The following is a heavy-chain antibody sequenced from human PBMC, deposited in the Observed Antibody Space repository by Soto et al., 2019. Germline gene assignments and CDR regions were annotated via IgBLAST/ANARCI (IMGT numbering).Heavy chain of an antibody. Sequence: SVKVSCKASGGTFSSYAISWVRQAPGQGLEWMGGIIPIFGTANYAQKFQGRVTITADKSTSTAYMELSSLRSEDTAVYYCASGYYDSSGYYLGEVRPYYYGMDVWGQGTTVTVSS. CDR1: GGTFSSYA. V-gene: IGHV1-69*06. J-gene: IGHJ6*02. CDR3: ASGYYDSSGYYLGEVRPYYYGMDV. D-gene: IGHD3-22*01. CDR2: IIPIFGTA.